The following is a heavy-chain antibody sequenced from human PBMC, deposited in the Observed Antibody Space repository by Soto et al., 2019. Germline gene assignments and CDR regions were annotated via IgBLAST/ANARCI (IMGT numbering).Heavy chain of an antibody. CDR3: ARDSWGLAVPDYHYYAMDV. V-gene: IGHV1-18*04. CDR2: ISVYSGNT. J-gene: IGHJ6*02. CDR1: GYTFSIYV. Sequence: QVQLVQSGAELKKPGAAVKVSCEASGYTFSIYVVSWVRQSPGQGLDGMGWISVYSGNTNYARKFQGRVTMTSDIYPRAVYMELRSLTSDDTVVYYGARDSWGLAVPDYHYYAMDVWGQGTTVTVSS. D-gene: IGHD1-26*01.